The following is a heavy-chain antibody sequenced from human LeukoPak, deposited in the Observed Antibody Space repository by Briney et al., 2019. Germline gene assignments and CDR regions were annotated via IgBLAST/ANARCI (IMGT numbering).Heavy chain of an antibody. CDR2: IYSGGST. Sequence: GGSLRLSCAASGFTVSSNYMSWVRQAPGKGLEWVSVIYSGGSTYYADSVKGRFTISRDNPKNTLYLQMNSLRAEDTAVYYCARGGRKYSSSWYVDYWGQGTLVTVSS. D-gene: IGHD6-13*01. J-gene: IGHJ4*02. V-gene: IGHV3-53*01. CDR1: GFTVSSNY. CDR3: ARGGRKYSSSWYVDY.